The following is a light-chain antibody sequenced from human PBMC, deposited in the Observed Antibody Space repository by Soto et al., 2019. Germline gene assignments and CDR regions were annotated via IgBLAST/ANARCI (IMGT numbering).Light chain of an antibody. CDR2: GAS. J-gene: IGKJ3*01. Sequence: EIVLTQSPGTLSLSPGERATLSCRASQSVSSTYLAWYQQKPGQAPRLLIYGASSRATGIPDRFSGSGSGTDFTLTISRLEPEDFAVYYCQQYGSSPLFALGPGTKVEI. V-gene: IGKV3-20*01. CDR3: QQYGSSPLFA. CDR1: QSVSSTY.